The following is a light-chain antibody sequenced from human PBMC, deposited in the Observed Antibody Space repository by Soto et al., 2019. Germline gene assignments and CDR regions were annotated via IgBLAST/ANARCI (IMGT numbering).Light chain of an antibody. J-gene: IGKJ1*01. V-gene: IGKV3-20*01. CDR2: GAS. Sequence: EIVLTQSPGTLSLSPGERATLSCRASQSVSSTYLAWYQQTPGQAPRLLIYGASNRATGIPDRFSGSGSGTDFTLTISRLEPEDFAVYYGHQYCGPRFTFGQGTRVDI. CDR1: QSVSSTY. CDR3: HQYCGPRFT.